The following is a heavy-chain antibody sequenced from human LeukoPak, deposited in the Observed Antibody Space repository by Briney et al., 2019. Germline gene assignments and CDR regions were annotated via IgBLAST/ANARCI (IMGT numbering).Heavy chain of an antibody. J-gene: IGHJ4*02. D-gene: IGHD6-19*01. CDR1: GGSISSYY. CDR2: IYYSGST. Sequence: PSETLSLTCTVSGGSISSYYWSWIRQPPGKGLERIGYIYYSGSTNYNPSLKSRVTISVDTSKNQFSLKLSSVTAADTAVYYCARRYSSGWAIPYYFDYWGQGTLVTVSS. CDR3: ARRYSSGWAIPYYFDY. V-gene: IGHV4-59*08.